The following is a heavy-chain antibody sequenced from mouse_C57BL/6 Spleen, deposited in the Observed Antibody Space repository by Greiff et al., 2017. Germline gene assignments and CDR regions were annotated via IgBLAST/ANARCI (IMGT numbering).Heavy chain of an antibody. J-gene: IGHJ4*01. CDR1: GYTFTDHT. Sequence: VQLQQSDAELVKPGASVKISCKVSGYTFTDHTIHWMKQRPEQGLEWIGYIYPRDGSTKYTAKFKGKATLTADKSSSTAYMQLNSLTSEDSAVXFWARGYDYPYYGAMDYWGQGTSVTVSS. V-gene: IGHV1-78*01. D-gene: IGHD2-4*01. CDR3: ARGYDYPYYGAMDY. CDR2: IYPRDGST.